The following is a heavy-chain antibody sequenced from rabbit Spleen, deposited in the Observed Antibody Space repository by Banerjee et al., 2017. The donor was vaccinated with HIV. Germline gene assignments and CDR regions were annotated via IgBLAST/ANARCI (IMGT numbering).Heavy chain of an antibody. CDR1: GFDFSAYTF. CDR3: ARDTGTSFSTYGMDL. V-gene: IGHV1S45*01. J-gene: IGHJ6*01. D-gene: IGHD8-1*01. Sequence: QEQLVESGGDLVQPGASLTFTCTASGFDFSAYTFMCWVRQAPGKGLEWIACIDTGSRDFTYYASWAKGRFTISKTSSTTVILQMTSLTVADTATYFCARDTGTSFSTYGMDLWGPGTLVTVS. CDR2: IDTGSRDFT.